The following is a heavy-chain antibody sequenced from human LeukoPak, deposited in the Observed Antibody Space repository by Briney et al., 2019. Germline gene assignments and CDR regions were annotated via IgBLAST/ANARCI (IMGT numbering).Heavy chain of an antibody. D-gene: IGHD2-21*02. CDR3: TTGAYCGGDCYLY. Sequence: GSLRLSCAASGFTFRNAWMSWVRQAPGMGLEWVGRIKSKTDGGTTDYAAPVKGRFTISRDDSKNTLYLQMNSLKTEDTAVYYCTTGAYCGGDCYLYWGQGTLVTVSS. V-gene: IGHV3-15*01. J-gene: IGHJ4*02. CDR1: GFTFRNAW. CDR2: IKSKTDGGTT.